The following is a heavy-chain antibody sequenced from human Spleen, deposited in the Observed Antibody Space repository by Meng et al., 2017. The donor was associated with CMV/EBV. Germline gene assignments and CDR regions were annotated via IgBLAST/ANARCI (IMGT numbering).Heavy chain of an antibody. V-gene: IGHV3-21*01. D-gene: IGHD5-12*01. CDR1: GVTFSSYS. CDR2: ISSSSSDI. J-gene: IGHJ6*02. Sequence: GGSLRRSCAASGVTFSSYSMNWVRQAPGKGLEWVSSISSSSSDIYYADSVKGRFTISRDNAKNSLYLQMNSLRAEDAAVYFCARDLWEDSGYDYYYGMDVWGQGTTVTVSS. CDR3: ARDLWEDSGYDYYYGMDV.